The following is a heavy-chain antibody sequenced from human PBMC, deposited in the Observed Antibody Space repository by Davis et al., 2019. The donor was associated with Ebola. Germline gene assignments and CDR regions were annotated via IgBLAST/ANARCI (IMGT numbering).Heavy chain of an antibody. Sequence: MPSETLSLTCTVSGGSISSYYWSWIRQPPGKGLEWIGYIYYSGSTIYNPSLKSRVTISLDTSKNQFSLKLTSVTAADTAVYYCASLFGELFLGGMDVWGKGTTVTVSS. D-gene: IGHD3-10*01. CDR1: GGSISSYY. CDR3: ASLFGELFLGGMDV. J-gene: IGHJ6*04. V-gene: IGHV4-59*01. CDR2: IYYSGST.